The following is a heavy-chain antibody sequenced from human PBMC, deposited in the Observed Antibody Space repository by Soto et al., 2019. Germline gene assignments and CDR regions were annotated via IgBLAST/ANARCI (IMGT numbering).Heavy chain of an antibody. CDR3: ARTDYSNYYHYYGLDV. V-gene: IGHV4-31*03. CDR1: GGSISSGGYY. D-gene: IGHD4-4*01. Sequence: SETLSLTCTVSGGSISSGGYYWSWIRQHPGKGLEWIGYIYYSGSTYYNPSLKSRVTISVDTSKNQFSLKLSSVTAADTAVYYCARTDYSNYYHYYGLDVWGQGTTVTVSS. CDR2: IYYSGST. J-gene: IGHJ6*02.